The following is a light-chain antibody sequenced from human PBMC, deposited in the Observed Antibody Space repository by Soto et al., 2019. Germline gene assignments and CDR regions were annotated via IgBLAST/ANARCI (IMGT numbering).Light chain of an antibody. J-gene: IGLJ3*02. CDR3: CSYTLANTWV. CDR2: GVT. CDR1: SSDVGVRNF. Sequence: QSALTQPASVSGSPGQSISISCTGSSSDVGVRNFVSWYQHHPGKAPKVLIYGVTNRPSGVSNRFSGSKSGNTASLTISGLQAEDEADYYCCSYTLANTWVFGGGTQLTVL. V-gene: IGLV2-14*01.